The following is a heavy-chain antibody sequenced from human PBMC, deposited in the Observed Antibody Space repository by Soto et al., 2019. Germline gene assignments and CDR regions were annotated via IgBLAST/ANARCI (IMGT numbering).Heavy chain of an antibody. CDR2: ISHSGNT. CDR3: ARRAPPGKDYYGSGIFDY. D-gene: IGHD3-10*01. V-gene: IGHV4-4*02. Sequence: PSETLSLTCAVSGDSISSINWWSWVRQPPGKGLEWIGEISHSGNTNYNPSLKSRVTVSVHKSKNQFSLKLTSVSAADTAVYYCARRAPPGKDYYGSGIFDYCGQGTLVTVSS. CDR1: GDSISSINW. J-gene: IGHJ4*02.